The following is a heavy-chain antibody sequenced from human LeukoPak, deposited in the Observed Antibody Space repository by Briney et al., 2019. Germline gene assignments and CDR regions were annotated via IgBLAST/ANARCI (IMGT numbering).Heavy chain of an antibody. CDR2: INHRGST. CDR3: ARAPYGSGSYYKAYYYGMDV. J-gene: IGHJ6*02. Sequence: SSETLSLTCAVYGGSFSGYYWSWIRQPPGKGLEWIGEINHRGSTNYNPSLKSRVTISVDTSKNQFSLKLSSVTAADTAVYYCARAPYGSGSYYKAYYYGMDVWGQGTTVTVSS. CDR1: GGSFSGYY. V-gene: IGHV4-34*01. D-gene: IGHD3-10*01.